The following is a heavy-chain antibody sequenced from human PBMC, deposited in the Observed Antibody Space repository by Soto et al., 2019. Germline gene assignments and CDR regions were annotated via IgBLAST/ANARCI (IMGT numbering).Heavy chain of an antibody. CDR3: VRVGGSGYSDDSDY. CDR2: IYHSGST. CDR1: GGSISSSGYY. D-gene: IGHD3-22*01. J-gene: IGHJ4*02. V-gene: IGHV4-31*03. Sequence: QVQLQESGPGVVKPSQTLSLTCTVSGGSISSSGYYWSWIRQHPGKGLEWIGYIYHSGSTYYNPSLKSRVIVSVDTSKNQFSLKLSSVTAADTAVYYCVRVGGSGYSDDSDYWGPGTLVTVSS.